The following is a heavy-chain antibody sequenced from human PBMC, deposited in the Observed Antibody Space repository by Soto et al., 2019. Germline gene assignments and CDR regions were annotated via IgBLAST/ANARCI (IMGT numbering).Heavy chain of an antibody. Sequence: GGSLRLSCSASGFTFSSYAMHWVRQAPGKGLEYVSAISSNGGSTYYADSVKGRFTISRDNSKNTLYLQMSSLRAEDTAVYYCVKDPRESSPYSYGYNVRFDPWGQGTLVTVSS. V-gene: IGHV3-64D*08. CDR3: VKDPRESSPYSYGYNVRFDP. CDR2: ISSNGGST. CDR1: GFTFSSYA. D-gene: IGHD5-18*01. J-gene: IGHJ5*02.